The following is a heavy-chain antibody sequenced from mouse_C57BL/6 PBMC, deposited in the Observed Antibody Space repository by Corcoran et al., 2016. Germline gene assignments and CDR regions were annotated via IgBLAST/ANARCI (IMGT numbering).Heavy chain of an antibody. D-gene: IGHD1-1*02. V-gene: IGHV3-6*01. CDR1: GYSITSGYY. CDR3: ARDRWSAMDY. Sequence: DVQLQESGPGLVKPSQSLSLTCSVTGYSITSGYYWNWIRQFPGNKLEWMGYISYDGSNNYNPSLKNRISITRDTSKNQFFLKLNSVTTEDTATYYCARDRWSAMDYWGQGTSVTVSS. CDR2: ISYDGSN. J-gene: IGHJ4*01.